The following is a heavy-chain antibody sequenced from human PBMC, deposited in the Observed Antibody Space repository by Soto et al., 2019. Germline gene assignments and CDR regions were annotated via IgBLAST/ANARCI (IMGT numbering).Heavy chain of an antibody. Sequence: ASVKVSCKASGYTFTRYGISWVRQAPGQGLEWMGWISAYNGNTNYAQKLQGRVTMTTDTSTSTAYMELRSLRSDDTAVYYCAREEYCGGDCYSNFDYWGQGTLVTVSS. V-gene: IGHV1-18*01. D-gene: IGHD2-21*01. CDR2: ISAYNGNT. CDR1: GYTFTRYG. J-gene: IGHJ4*02. CDR3: AREEYCGGDCYSNFDY.